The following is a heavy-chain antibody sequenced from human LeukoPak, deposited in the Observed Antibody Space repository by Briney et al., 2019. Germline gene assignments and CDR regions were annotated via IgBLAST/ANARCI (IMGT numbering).Heavy chain of an antibody. CDR3: AKDFPSNYFDSRGYWRY. J-gene: IGHJ4*02. CDR1: GFTFSSYA. V-gene: IGHV3-23*01. D-gene: IGHD3-22*01. CDR2: ISDTGDRT. Sequence: GGSLRLSCAASGFTFSSYAMNWVRQAPGKGLEWVAGISDTGDRTFYAAPVKGRFTISRDNSENTLYLQMRVLRADDTAVYYCAKDFPSNYFDSRGYWRYWGQGTLVTVSS.